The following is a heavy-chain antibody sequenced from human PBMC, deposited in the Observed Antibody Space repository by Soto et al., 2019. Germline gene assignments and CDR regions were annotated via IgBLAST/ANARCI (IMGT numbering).Heavy chain of an antibody. CDR2: ISNSGRTI. CDR1: GFSFSDYY. J-gene: IGHJ5*02. CDR3: ARLPYPWGWFDP. V-gene: IGHV3-11*01. Sequence: QVQLVESGGGLVKPGGSLRLSCAASGFSFSDYYMSWIRQAPGKGLEWISYISNSGRTIYYADSLKSGFTISRDNAKNSLYLQMNSLRVDDTAIYYCARLPYPWGWFDPWGQGTLVTVSS. D-gene: IGHD3-16*01.